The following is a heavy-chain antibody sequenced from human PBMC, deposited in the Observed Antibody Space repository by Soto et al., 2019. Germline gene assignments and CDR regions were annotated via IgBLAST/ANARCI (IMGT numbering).Heavy chain of an antibody. CDR1: GFSFSSYA. V-gene: IGHV3-23*01. CDR3: AKDGPRNNWFDP. Sequence: AGGSLRLSCAASGFSFSSYAMSWVRQAPGEGLDWVSAIRYGGSSTYYADSVKGRLTLSRDNSKNTLYLQMNSLRTEDTAVYYCAKDGPRNNWFDPWGQGTLVTVSS. CDR2: IRYGGSST. J-gene: IGHJ5*02.